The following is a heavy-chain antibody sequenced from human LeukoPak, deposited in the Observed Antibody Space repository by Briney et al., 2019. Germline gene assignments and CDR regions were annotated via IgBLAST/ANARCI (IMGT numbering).Heavy chain of an antibody. V-gene: IGHV3-66*01. J-gene: IGHJ4*02. CDR3: ARLGTTVTHFDY. Sequence: GGSVSLFCAASGFTVSSNYMSWGRQAPGKGLEWVSVIYSGGSTYYADSVKGRFTISGDNSKSTLYLQMNSLRAEDTAVYFCARLGTTVTHFDYWGQGTLGTASS. D-gene: IGHD4-17*01. CDR1: GFTVSSNY. CDR2: IYSGGST.